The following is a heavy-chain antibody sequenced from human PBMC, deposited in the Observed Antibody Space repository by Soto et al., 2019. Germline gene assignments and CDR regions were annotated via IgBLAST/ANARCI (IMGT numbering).Heavy chain of an antibody. Sequence: PSETLSLTCAVSGGSISSGGYSWSWIRQPPGKGLEWIGYIYHSGSTYYNPSLKSRVTISVDRSKNQFSLKLSSVTAADTAVYYCASVGRAVGRLSSFDYWGQGTLVTVSS. CDR1: GGSISSGGYS. V-gene: IGHV4-30-2*01. CDR3: ASVGRAVGRLSSFDY. D-gene: IGHD3-10*01. CDR2: IYHSGST. J-gene: IGHJ4*02.